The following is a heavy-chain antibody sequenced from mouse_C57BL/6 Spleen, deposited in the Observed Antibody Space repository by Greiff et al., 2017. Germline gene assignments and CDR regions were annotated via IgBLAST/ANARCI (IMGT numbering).Heavy chain of an antibody. D-gene: IGHD1-1*01. J-gene: IGHJ2*01. CDR1: GFTFSDYG. CDR2: ISSGSSTI. CDR3: ARRYYGSSYENYFDY. V-gene: IGHV5-17*01. Sequence: EVMLVESGGGLVKPGGSLKLSCAASGFTFSDYGMHWVRQAPEQGLEWVAYISSGSSTIYYADTVKGRFTISRDNAKNTLFLQMTSLRSEDTAMYYCARRYYGSSYENYFDYWGQGTTLTVSS.